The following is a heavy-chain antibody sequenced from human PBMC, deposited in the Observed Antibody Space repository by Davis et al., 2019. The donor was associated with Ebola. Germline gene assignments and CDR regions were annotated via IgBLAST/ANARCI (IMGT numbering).Heavy chain of an antibody. CDR2: INPNSGGT. V-gene: IGHV1-2*04. CDR3: ARVAGDSSSWYVDY. Sequence: ASVKVSCKASGYTFTGYYMHWVRQAPGQGLEWMGWINPNSGGTNYAQKFQGWVTMTRDTSISTAYMELSRLRSDDTAVYYCARVAGDSSSWYVDYWGQGTTVTVSS. CDR1: GYTFTGYY. J-gene: IGHJ4*03. D-gene: IGHD6-13*01.